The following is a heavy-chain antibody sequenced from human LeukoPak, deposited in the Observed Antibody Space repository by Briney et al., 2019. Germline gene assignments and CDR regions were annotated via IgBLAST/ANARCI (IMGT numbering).Heavy chain of an antibody. CDR1: GFTFTSYA. D-gene: IGHD3-10*01. J-gene: IGHJ5*02. CDR3: AKDKWTIVRRVRGYFDP. CDR2: ITGSGGTT. Sequence: PGGSLRLSCGASGFTFTSYAMSWVRQAPGKGLEWVSSITGSGGTTYYADSVKGRFTISRDNSENTLYLQMNSLRAEDTAIYYCAKDKWTIVRRVRGYFDPWGQGTLVTVSS. V-gene: IGHV3-23*01.